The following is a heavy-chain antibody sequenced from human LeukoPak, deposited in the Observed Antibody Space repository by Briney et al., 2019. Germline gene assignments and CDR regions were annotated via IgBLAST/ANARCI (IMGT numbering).Heavy chain of an antibody. D-gene: IGHD1-26*01. CDR2: IYSGGNT. Sequence: GSLRLSCAASGFTVSSNYMSWVRQAPGKGLEWVSVIYSGGNTYYADSVKGRFTISRDNSKNTLYLQMSSLRAEDTAVYYCARGRSGSYYDYWGQGTLVTVSS. V-gene: IGHV3-53*01. CDR3: ARGRSGSYYDY. J-gene: IGHJ4*02. CDR1: GFTVSSNY.